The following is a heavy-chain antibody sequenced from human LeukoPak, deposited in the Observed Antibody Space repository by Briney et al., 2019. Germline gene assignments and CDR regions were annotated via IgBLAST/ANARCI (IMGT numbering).Heavy chain of an antibody. V-gene: IGHV4-39*07. CDR1: GGSISSSSYY. Sequence: SETLSLTCTVSGGSISSSSYYWGWIRQPPGKGLEWIGSIYYSGSTYYNPSLKSRVTISVDTSKNQFSLKLSSVTAADTAVYYCARRTSKKYYDFWSGYYSNYFDYWGQGTLVTVSS. CDR3: ARRTSKKYYDFWSGYYSNYFDY. J-gene: IGHJ4*02. D-gene: IGHD3-3*01. CDR2: IYYSGST.